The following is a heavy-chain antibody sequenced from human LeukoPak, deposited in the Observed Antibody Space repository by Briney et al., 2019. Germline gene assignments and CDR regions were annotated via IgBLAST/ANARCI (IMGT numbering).Heavy chain of an antibody. V-gene: IGHV4-34*01. CDR3: ARGRRTGSYYYYYGMDV. CDR1: GGSFSGYY. Sequence: PSETLSLTCAVYGGSFSGYYWSWIRQPPGKGLEWIGEINHSGSTNYNPSLKSRVTISVDTSKNQFSLKLSSVTAADTAVYHCARGRRTGSYYYYYGMDVWGQGTTVTVSS. CDR2: INHSGST. J-gene: IGHJ6*02. D-gene: IGHD1-14*01.